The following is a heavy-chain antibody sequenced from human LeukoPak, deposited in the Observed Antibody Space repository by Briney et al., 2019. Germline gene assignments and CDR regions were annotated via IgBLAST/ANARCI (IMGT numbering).Heavy chain of an antibody. V-gene: IGHV3-30*03. CDR1: GFTFSSYG. CDR3: VRHDFWSGFKGGDY. J-gene: IGHJ4*02. Sequence: GRSLRLSCAASGFTFSSYGMHWVRQAPGKGLEWVAVISYDGSNKYYADSVKGRFTISRDNVKNSLYLQMNSLRAEDTAFYYCVRHDFWSGFKGGDYWGQGTLVTVSS. D-gene: IGHD3-3*01. CDR2: ISYDGSNK.